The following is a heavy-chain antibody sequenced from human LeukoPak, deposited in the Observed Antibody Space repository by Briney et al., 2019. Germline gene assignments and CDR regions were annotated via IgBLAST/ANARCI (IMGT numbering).Heavy chain of an antibody. CDR1: GYSINSGYY. Sequence: SETLSLTCAVSGYSINSGYYWGWIRQPPGKGLEWIGSIHHSGNTYYNPSLKSRVTMSIDTSGNQFSLRLSSVTATDTAVYYCARDPYCSGGSCYPFDSWGPGTLVTVPS. J-gene: IGHJ4*02. D-gene: IGHD2-15*01. CDR2: IHHSGNT. CDR3: ARDPYCSGGSCYPFDS. V-gene: IGHV4-38-2*02.